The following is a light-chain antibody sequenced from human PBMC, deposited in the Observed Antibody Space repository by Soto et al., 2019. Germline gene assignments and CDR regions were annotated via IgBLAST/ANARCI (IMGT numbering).Light chain of an antibody. V-gene: IGKV1-5*03. CDR2: QAS. CDR3: QQYNDYWT. CDR1: QSLNSW. Sequence: DIQMTQSPSTLSASVGDRVTITCRASQSLNSWLAWYQQKPGKAPKLLIYQASNLKSGVPSRFSGSGSGTEFTLTISSLQPDDFATYYCQQYNDYWTFGQGTKVEFK. J-gene: IGKJ1*01.